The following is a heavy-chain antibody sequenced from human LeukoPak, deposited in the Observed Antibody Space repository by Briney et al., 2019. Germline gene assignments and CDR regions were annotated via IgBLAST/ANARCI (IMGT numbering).Heavy chain of an antibody. Sequence: SETLSLTCTVSGGSLTKYYWNWIPQPPGKGLEGIGHIYYSGSTYYNPSLKSRVTISVDTSKNQFSLKLSSVTAADTAVYYCASGYCSTTSCLHYWGQGTLVTVSS. CDR1: GGSLTKYY. D-gene: IGHD2-2*03. J-gene: IGHJ4*02. CDR2: IYYSGST. CDR3: ASGYCSTTSCLHY. V-gene: IGHV4-59*01.